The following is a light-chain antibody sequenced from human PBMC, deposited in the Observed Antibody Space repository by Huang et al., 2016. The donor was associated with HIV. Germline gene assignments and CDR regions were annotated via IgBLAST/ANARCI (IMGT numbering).Light chain of an antibody. CDR2: GAS. CDR3: QQAVSFPLT. J-gene: IGKJ4*01. V-gene: IGKV1-12*01. Sequence: DIQMTQSPSSVSASVGDRISFTCRASQDINRWLAWSQQKPGKAPKLLIYGASTLQGGVPSRFSGRVAGTDFTLTINSLQPEDFAIYFCQQAVSFPLTFGGGTKVEIK. CDR1: QDINRW.